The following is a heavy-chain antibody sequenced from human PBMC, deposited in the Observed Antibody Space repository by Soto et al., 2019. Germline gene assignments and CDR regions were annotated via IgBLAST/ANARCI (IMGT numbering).Heavy chain of an antibody. D-gene: IGHD3-3*01. CDR2: IKQDGSEK. Sequence: GGSLRLSCAASGFTFSSYWMSWVRQAPGKGLEWVANIKQDGSEKYYVDSVKGRFTISRDNAKNSLYLQMNSLRAEDTAVYYCATGIFGVVTTNWYFDLWGRGTLVTVSS. CDR1: GFTFSSYW. J-gene: IGHJ2*01. CDR3: ATGIFGVVTTNWYFDL. V-gene: IGHV3-7*01.